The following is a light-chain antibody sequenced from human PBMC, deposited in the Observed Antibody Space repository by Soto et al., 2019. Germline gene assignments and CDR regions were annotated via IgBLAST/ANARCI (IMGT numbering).Light chain of an antibody. Sequence: EIVLTQSPGTLSLSPGERATLSCRASQSVSSTYLAWYQQKPGQAPRLLIYGASSRATAIPDRFSGSGSGTDFTLTISRLEPEDFAVYYCQQYSSSPRTFGHGTKLEIK. V-gene: IGKV3-20*01. J-gene: IGKJ2*01. CDR1: QSVSSTY. CDR2: GAS. CDR3: QQYSSSPRT.